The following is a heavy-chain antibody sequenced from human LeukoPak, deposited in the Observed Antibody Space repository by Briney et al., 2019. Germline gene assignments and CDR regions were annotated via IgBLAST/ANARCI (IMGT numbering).Heavy chain of an antibody. CDR2: IIPIFGTA. V-gene: IGHV1-69*05. D-gene: IGHD3/OR15-3a*01. CDR3: ARDEGLWGNYYYYYMDV. CDR1: GGTFSSYA. Sequence: SVKVSCKASGGTFSSYAISWVRQDPGQGLEWMGRIIPIFGTANYAQKFQGRVTITTDESTSTAYMELSSLRSEDTAVYYCARDEGLWGNYYYYYMDVWGKGTTVTVSS. J-gene: IGHJ6*03.